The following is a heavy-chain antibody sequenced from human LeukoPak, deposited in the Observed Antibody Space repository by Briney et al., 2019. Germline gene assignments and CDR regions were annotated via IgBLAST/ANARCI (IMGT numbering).Heavy chain of an antibody. CDR3: AGGLIQLWNY. CDR2: IYYSGST. D-gene: IGHD5-18*01. Sequence: SETLSLTCTVSGGSTSSYYWSWIRQPPGKGLEWIGYIYYSGSTNYNPSLKSRVTISVDTSKNQFSLKLSSVTAADTAVYYCAGGLIQLWNYWGQGTLVTVSS. V-gene: IGHV4-59*08. J-gene: IGHJ4*02. CDR1: GGSTSSYY.